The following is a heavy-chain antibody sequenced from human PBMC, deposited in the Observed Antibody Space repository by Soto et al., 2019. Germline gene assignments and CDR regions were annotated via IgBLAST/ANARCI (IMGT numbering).Heavy chain of an antibody. V-gene: IGHV1-18*01. CDR1: GYTFTSYG. D-gene: IGHD1-7*01. J-gene: IGHJ5*02. Sequence: QVQLVQSGAEVKKPGASVKVSCKASGYTFTSYGISWVRQAPGQGLEWMGWISAYNGNTNYAQKLQGRVTMTTETSTSTAYMELRSLRSDDTAVDYCARDEGYKWNYGGAWFDPWGQGTLVTVSS. CDR3: ARDEGYKWNYGGAWFDP. CDR2: ISAYNGNT.